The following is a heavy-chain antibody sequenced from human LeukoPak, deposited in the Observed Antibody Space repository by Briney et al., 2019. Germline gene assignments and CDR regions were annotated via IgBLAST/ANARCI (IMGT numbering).Heavy chain of an antibody. CDR2: VYPDGRT. D-gene: IGHD4-17*01. V-gene: IGHV3-53*01. CDR3: ARTNRVYGDYDD. CDR1: GFTISDNY. Sequence: PGGSLRLSCAVSGFTISDNYMSWVRQAPGKGLQWVSVVYPDGRTYYADSVKGRFTISRDNSRYTLLLQLNSLRADDTAVYYCARTNRVYGDYDDWGRETLVTVSS. J-gene: IGHJ4*02.